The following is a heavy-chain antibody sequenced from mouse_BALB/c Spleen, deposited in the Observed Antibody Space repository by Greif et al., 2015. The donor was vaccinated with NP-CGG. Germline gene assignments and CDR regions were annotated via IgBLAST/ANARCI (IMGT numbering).Heavy chain of an antibody. V-gene: IGHV5-6-3*01. CDR1: GFTFSSYG. CDR2: INSNGGTT. D-gene: IGHD1-1*01. J-gene: IGHJ4*01. Sequence: EVHLVESGGGLVQPGGSLKLSCAASGFTFSSYGMSWVRQTPDKRLELVATINSNGGTTYYPDSVKGRFTISRDNAKNTLYLQMSSLKSEDTAMYYCARDGGLLRKVYAMDYWGQGTSVTVSS. CDR3: ARDGGLLRKVYAMDY.